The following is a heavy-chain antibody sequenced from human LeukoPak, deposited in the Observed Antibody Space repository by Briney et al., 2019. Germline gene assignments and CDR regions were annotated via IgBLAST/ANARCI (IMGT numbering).Heavy chain of an antibody. CDR2: IIPIFGTA. CDR1: GGTFSSYA. CDR3: ALPYYDFWSGYSSMDV. D-gene: IGHD3-3*01. J-gene: IGHJ6*03. Sequence: SVKVSCKASGGTFSSYAISWVRQAPGQGLEWMGRIIPIFGTANYAQKFQGRVTITTDESTSTAYMELSSLRSEDTAVYYCALPYYDFWSGYSSMDVWGKGTTVTVX. V-gene: IGHV1-69*05.